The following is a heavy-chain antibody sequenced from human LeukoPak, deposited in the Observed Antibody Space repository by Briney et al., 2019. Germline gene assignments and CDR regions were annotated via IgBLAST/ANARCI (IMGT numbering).Heavy chain of an antibody. D-gene: IGHD6-13*01. CDR1: GFTFSSYS. CDR3: ATSYSSSWHY. J-gene: IGHJ4*02. V-gene: IGHV3-21*01. CDR2: ISSSSSYI. Sequence: GGSLRPSCAASGFTFSSYSLNWVRQAPGKGLEWVSSISSSSSYIYYADSVKGRFTISRDNAKNSLYLQMNSLRAEDTAVYYCATSYSSSWHYWGQGTLVTVSS.